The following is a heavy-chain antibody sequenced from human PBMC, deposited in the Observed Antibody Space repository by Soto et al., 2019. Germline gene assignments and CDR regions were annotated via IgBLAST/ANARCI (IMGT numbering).Heavy chain of an antibody. CDR2: IYYSGST. J-gene: IGHJ6*02. Sequence: PSETLSLTCTVSGGSISSSSYYWGWIRQPPGKGLEWIGSIYYSGSTYYNPSLKSRVTISVDTSKNQFSLKLSSVTAADTAVYYCASEGNYYDSSGYYYPYYGMDVWGQGTTVTVSS. CDR1: GGSISSSSYY. CDR3: ASEGNYYDSSGYYYPYYGMDV. D-gene: IGHD3-22*01. V-gene: IGHV4-39*01.